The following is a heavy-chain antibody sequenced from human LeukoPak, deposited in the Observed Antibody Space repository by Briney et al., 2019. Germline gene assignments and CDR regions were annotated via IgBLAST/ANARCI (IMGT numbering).Heavy chain of an antibody. CDR2: IDISGGST. D-gene: IGHD1-1*01. CDR3: ANEVRPNDY. Sequence: GGSLRLSCVASGFTFSSHVVCWVRQAPGKGLEWVASIDISGGSTYYEDSVQGRFTISRDNSKNTLYLEMNSLRVEDTALYYCANEVRPNDYWGQGTLVTVSS. V-gene: IGHV3-23*01. J-gene: IGHJ4*02. CDR1: GFTFSSHV.